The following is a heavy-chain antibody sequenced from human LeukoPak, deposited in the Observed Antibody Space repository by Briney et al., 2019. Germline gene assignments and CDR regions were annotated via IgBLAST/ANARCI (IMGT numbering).Heavy chain of an antibody. CDR3: ARAAATVGDAFDI. V-gene: IGHV4-4*02. J-gene: IGHJ3*02. CDR1: GGSISSSNW. Sequence: SETLSLTCAVSGGSISSSNWWSWVRQPPGKGLEWIGEVYHSGSTNYNPPLKSRVTISVDKSKNQFSLKLSSVTAADTAVYYCARAAATVGDAFDIWGQGTMVTVSS. CDR2: VYHSGST. D-gene: IGHD4-23*01.